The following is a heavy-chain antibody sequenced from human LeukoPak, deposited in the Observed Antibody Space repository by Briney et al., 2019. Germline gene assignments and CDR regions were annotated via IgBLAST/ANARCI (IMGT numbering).Heavy chain of an antibody. D-gene: IGHD1-26*01. J-gene: IGHJ4*02. CDR3: ARSGGLDY. Sequence: ASETLSLTCTVSGYSISSGYYWGWIRQPPGKGLEWIGSIYHSGSTYYNPSLKSRVTISVDTSKNQFSLKLSSVTAADTAVYYCARSGGLDYWGQGTLVTVSS. CDR2: IYHSGST. CDR1: GYSISSGYY. V-gene: IGHV4-38-2*02.